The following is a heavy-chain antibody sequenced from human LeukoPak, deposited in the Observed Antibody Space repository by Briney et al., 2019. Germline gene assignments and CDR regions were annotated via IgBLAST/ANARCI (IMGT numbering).Heavy chain of an antibody. Sequence: ASVKVSCKASGYTFTGYYMHWVRQAPGQGLEWMGWINPNSGGTNYAQKLQGRVTMTTDTSTSTAYMELRSLRSDDTAVYYCARSVLWSNTFDYWGQGTLVTVSS. CDR2: INPNSGGT. J-gene: IGHJ4*02. CDR3: ARSVLWSNTFDY. CDR1: GYTFTGYY. V-gene: IGHV1-2*02. D-gene: IGHD3-10*01.